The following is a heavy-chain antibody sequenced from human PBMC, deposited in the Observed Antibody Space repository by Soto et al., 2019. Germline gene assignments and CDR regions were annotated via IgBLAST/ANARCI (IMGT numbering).Heavy chain of an antibody. Sequence: AAAKISCKGSGDTFTSFCISSVGRDPGQRLVWMGWISAYNGNTNYAQKLQGRVTITTDTSTSTAYMELRSLRADDTAVYYCARXGGGWIRQYYYYSGMDVWGQGTTVTVSS. J-gene: IGHJ6*02. CDR1: GDTFTSFC. V-gene: IGHV1-18*04. D-gene: IGHD6-19*01. CDR3: ARXGGGWIRQYYYYSGMDV. CDR2: ISAYNGNT.